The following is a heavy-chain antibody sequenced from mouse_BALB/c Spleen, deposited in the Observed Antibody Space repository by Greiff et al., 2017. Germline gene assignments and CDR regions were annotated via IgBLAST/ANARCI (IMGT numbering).Heavy chain of an antibody. V-gene: IGHV5-4*02. J-gene: IGHJ4*01. CDR2: ISDGGSYT. Sequence: EVKVVESGGGLVKPGGSLKLSGAASGFTFSAYYRYGVRRTPEKRLEWVATISDGGSYTYYPDSVKGRFTISRDNAKNNLYLQMSSLKSEDTAMYYCARDGTMITAYAMDYWGQGTSVTVSS. D-gene: IGHD2-4*01. CDR3: ARDGTMITAYAMDY. CDR1: GFTFSAYY.